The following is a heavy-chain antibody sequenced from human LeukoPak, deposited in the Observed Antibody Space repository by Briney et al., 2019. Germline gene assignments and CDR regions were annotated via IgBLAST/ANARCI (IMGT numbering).Heavy chain of an antibody. CDR3: ARQSGYYDY. CDR2: IFPGDSDT. CDR1: GYTFTNYW. Sequence: GESLKISCKGSGYTFTNYWIAWVRQMPGKGLEWMGIIFPGDSDTRYSPSFQGQVTISADKSISTAYLQWSSLKASDTAIYYCARQSGYYDYWGQGTLVTVSS. J-gene: IGHJ4*02. V-gene: IGHV5-51*01. D-gene: IGHD3-3*01.